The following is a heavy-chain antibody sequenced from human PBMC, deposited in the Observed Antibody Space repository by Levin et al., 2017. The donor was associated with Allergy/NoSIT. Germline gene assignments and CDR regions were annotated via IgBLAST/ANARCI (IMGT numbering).Heavy chain of an antibody. V-gene: IGHV5-51*01. CDR3: ARRDSDGSNSFDY. J-gene: IGHJ4*02. CDR2: IFPSDSDT. CDR1: GYSFTSYW. D-gene: IGHD4-23*01. Sequence: RGESLKISCQASGYSFTSYWFGWVRQRPGKGLEWMGLIFPSDSDTRVSPSFQGQIIMSVDKSISTAYLQWSSLKAAGSAMYYCARRDSDGSNSFDYWGQGTLVTVSS.